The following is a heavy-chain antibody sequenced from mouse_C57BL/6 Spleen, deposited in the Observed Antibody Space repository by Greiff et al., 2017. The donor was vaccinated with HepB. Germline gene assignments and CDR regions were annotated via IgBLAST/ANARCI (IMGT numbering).Heavy chain of an antibody. D-gene: IGHD1-1*01. Sequence: QVQLKQPGAELVMPGASVKLSCKASGYTFTSYWMHWVKQRPGQGLEWIGEIDPSDSYTNYNQKFKGKSTLTVDKSSSTAYMQLSSLTSEDSAVYYCARKNYNYGSSYDYFDYWGQGTTLTVSS. J-gene: IGHJ2*01. CDR3: ARKNYNYGSSYDYFDY. CDR2: IDPSDSYT. V-gene: IGHV1-69*01. CDR1: GYTFTSYW.